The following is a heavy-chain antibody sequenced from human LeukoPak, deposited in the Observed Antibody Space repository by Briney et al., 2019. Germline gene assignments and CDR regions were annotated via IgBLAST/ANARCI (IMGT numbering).Heavy chain of an antibody. Sequence: PSETLSLTCSVSGGSISSNTYYWGWIRQPPGKGLEWIATINYSGTTHYNPSLKSRVTISADTSNNQFSLKLSSVTAADTAVYYCATRVGARNAKPKTHQYGSGIAWGQGTLVTVSS. D-gene: IGHD3-10*01. CDR1: GGSISSNTYY. V-gene: IGHV4-39*07. CDR2: INYSGTT. CDR3: ATRVGARNAKPKTHQYGSGIA. J-gene: IGHJ5*02.